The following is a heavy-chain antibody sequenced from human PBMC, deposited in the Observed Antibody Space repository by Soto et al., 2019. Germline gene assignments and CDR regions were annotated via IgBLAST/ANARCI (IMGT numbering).Heavy chain of an antibody. CDR1: GFTFSRHG. CDR2: ISYDGRNK. CDR3: AKDPCRIAAAGTPYYYYCGMDD. D-gene: IGHD6-13*01. Sequence: WSLRLSCAASGFTFSRHGMHLVRQAPGKRLEWVAVISYDGRNKYYADSVKGRFTISRDNSKNTLYLQMNSLRAEDTAVYYCAKDPCRIAAAGTPYYYYCGMDDWGQGTTVTVSS. V-gene: IGHV3-30*18. J-gene: IGHJ6*02.